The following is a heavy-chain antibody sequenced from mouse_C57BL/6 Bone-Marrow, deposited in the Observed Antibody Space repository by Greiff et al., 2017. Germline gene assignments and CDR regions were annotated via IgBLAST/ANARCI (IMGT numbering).Heavy chain of an antibody. D-gene: IGHD1-1*02. V-gene: IGHV1-62-2*01. CDR2: FYPGSGSI. J-gene: IGHJ1*03. Sequence: QVQLKQSGAELVKPGASVKLSCKASGYTFTEYTIHWVKQRSGQGLEWIGWFYPGSGSIKYNEKFKDKATLTADKSSSTVYMELSRLTSEDSAVYFCARHEEAGGPWDWYFDVWGTGTTVTVSS. CDR1: GYTFTEYT. CDR3: ARHEEAGGPWDWYFDV.